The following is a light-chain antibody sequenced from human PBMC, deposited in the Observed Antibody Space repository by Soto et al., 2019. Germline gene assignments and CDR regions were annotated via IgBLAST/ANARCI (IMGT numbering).Light chain of an antibody. CDR3: QQYNSDSPWT. Sequence: DLQMTQSPSTLSASVGDRVTITCRASQSISVWLAWYQQKPGKAPKLLIYMASILESGVPSRFSGSGSGTEFTLTISSLQPDDFAAYYCQQYNSDSPWTFGQGTKVEIK. CDR2: MAS. V-gene: IGKV1-5*03. J-gene: IGKJ1*01. CDR1: QSISVW.